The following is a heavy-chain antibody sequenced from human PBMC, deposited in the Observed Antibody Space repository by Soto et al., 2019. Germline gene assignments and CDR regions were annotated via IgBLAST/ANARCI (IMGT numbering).Heavy chain of an antibody. CDR1: GFTVNYNY. D-gene: IGHD6-19*01. Sequence: PGGSLRLSCAASGFTVNYNYMSWVRQAPGKGLEWVSVIYTDGSTYYADSVKGRFTISRDNSKNTLYLHMNSLRAEDTAIYYCARAKPPSYSSGWYGFDYWGQGTLVTVSS. CDR2: IYTDGST. V-gene: IGHV3-66*01. CDR3: ARAKPPSYSSGWYGFDY. J-gene: IGHJ4*02.